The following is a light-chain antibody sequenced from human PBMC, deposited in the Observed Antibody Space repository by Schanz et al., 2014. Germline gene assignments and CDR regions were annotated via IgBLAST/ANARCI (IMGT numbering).Light chain of an antibody. CDR2: VAS. V-gene: IGKV3-20*01. CDR1: QSVSNSH. CDR3: QQYGSSPWT. J-gene: IGKJ1*01. Sequence: EIVLTQSPGTLSLSPGERATLSCRASQSVSNSHLAWYQQKPGHTPRLLIFVASTRATGIPDRFSGSGSGTDFTLTISRLEPEDFAVYYCQQYGSSPWTFGQGTKVEIK.